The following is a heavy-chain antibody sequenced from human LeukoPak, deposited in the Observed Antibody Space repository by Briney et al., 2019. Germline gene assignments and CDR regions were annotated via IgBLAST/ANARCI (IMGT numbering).Heavy chain of an antibody. Sequence: ASVKVSCKASGYTFTNYAIHWVRQAPGQRLEWMGWINAGIGNTKYSQKFQDRVAITRDTSASTAYMELSSLRSVDTSVYYCARTQGVYYGGNFGAFDIWGQGTMVTVSS. D-gene: IGHD4-23*01. J-gene: IGHJ3*02. CDR1: GYTFTNYA. CDR2: INAGIGNT. CDR3: ARTQGVYYGGNFGAFDI. V-gene: IGHV1-3*01.